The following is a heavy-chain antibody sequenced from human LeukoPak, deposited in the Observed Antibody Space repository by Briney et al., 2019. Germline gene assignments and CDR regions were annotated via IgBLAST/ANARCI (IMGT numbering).Heavy chain of an antibody. CDR1: GDSVSSDSHY. J-gene: IGHJ4*02. CDR2: IYYSGST. CDR3: AREGGFGSSWYPH. D-gene: IGHD6-13*01. V-gene: IGHV4-61*01. Sequence: SETLSLTCTVAGDSVSSDSHYWSWIRQPPGRGLEWIGYIYYSGSTSYNPPPKSRVTISIDTSKNQFSLKLKSVTAADTAVYYCAREGGFGSSWYPHWGQGTLVTVSS.